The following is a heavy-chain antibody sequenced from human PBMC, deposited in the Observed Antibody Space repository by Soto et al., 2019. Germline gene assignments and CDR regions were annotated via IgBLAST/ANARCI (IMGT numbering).Heavy chain of an antibody. D-gene: IGHD1-26*01. J-gene: IGHJ4*02. Sequence: EVQLLESGGGLVQPGGSLRLSCAASGFTFSSYAMSWVRQAPGKGLEWVSAISGSGGSTYYADSVKGRFTISRDNPKNTLYLQMNSLRAEDTAVYYCAKTNVGGSYHPLGYWGQGTLVTVSS. CDR1: GFTFSSYA. CDR2: ISGSGGST. V-gene: IGHV3-23*01. CDR3: AKTNVGGSYHPLGY.